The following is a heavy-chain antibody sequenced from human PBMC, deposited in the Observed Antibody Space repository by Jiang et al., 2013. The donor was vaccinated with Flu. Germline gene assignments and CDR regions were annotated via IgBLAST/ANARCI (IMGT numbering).Heavy chain of an antibody. D-gene: IGHD5/OR15-5a*01. V-gene: IGHV6-1*01. J-gene: IGHJ6*02. CDR1: GDGVSRNSAA. Sequence: QTLSLTCAISGDGVSRNSAAWNWIRQSPSRGLEWLGRTYYTSEWNNDYAISMKSRLIINSDTSKNQFSLQLNSVTPEDTAVYFCARGRVDYFAMDVWGQGTTVTVSS. CDR2: TYYTSEWNN. CDR3: ARGRVDYFAMDV.